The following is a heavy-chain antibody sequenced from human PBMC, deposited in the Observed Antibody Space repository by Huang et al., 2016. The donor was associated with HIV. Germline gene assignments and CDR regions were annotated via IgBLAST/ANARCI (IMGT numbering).Heavy chain of an antibody. CDR1: GYTLTELS. Sequence: QVQLVQSGAEVKKPGASVKVSCKVSGYTLTELSIHWVRQAPGKGLEWRGGCAPEHGETIYAKNFQGRVTMTEDTSTDTAYMELHSLRPEDTAVYYCAAGYDTYYDIWGQGTMVIASS. V-gene: IGHV1-24*01. D-gene: IGHD2-21*01. CDR2: CAPEHGET. CDR3: AAGYDTYYDI. J-gene: IGHJ3*02.